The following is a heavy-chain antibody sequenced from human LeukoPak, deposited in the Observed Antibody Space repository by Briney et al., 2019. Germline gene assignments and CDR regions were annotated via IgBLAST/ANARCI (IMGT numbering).Heavy chain of an antibody. D-gene: IGHD4-17*01. CDR2: IYYSGST. V-gene: IGHV4-39*01. CDR1: GGSISSSSYY. Sequence: PSETLSLTCTVSGGSISSSSYYWGWIRQPPGKGLEWIGSIYYSGSTYYNPSLKSRVTISVDTSKNQFSLKLSSVTAADTAVYYCARPNYGDNYFDYWGQGTLVTVSS. J-gene: IGHJ4*02. CDR3: ARPNYGDNYFDY.